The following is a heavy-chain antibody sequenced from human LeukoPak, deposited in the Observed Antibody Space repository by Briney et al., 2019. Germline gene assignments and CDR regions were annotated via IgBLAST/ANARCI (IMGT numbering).Heavy chain of an antibody. V-gene: IGHV4-59*12. CDR1: GGSISSYY. J-gene: IGHJ4*02. Sequence: SETLSLTCTVSGGSISSYYWSWIRQPPGKGPEWIGYIYYSGSTNYNPSLKSRVSMSIDRSENQVSLRLNSVTAADTAVYYCARSGPPDCFDSWGQGTLVTVSS. CDR3: ARSGPPDCFDS. CDR2: IYYSGST.